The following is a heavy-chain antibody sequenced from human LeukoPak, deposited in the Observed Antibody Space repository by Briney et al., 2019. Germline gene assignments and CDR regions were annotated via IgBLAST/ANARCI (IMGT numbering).Heavy chain of an antibody. D-gene: IGHD5-12*01. J-gene: IGHJ5*02. CDR3: AREGGYERGWFDP. CDR1: GFTFSSYA. V-gene: IGHV3-30*04. Sequence: GGSLRLSCAASGFTFSSYAMHWVRQAPGKGLEWVAVISYDGSNKYYADSVKGRFTISRDNSKNTLYLQMNSLRAEDTAVYYCAREGGYERGWFDPWGQGTLVTVSS. CDR2: ISYDGSNK.